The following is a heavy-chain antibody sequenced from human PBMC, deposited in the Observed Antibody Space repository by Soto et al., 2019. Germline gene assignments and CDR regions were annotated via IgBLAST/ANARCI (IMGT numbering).Heavy chain of an antibody. CDR1: GGSISSGGYY. CDR2: IYYSGST. V-gene: IGHV4-31*02. J-gene: IGHJ3*02. Sequence: SETLSLTCTVSGGSISSGGYYWSWIRQHPGKGLEWIGYIYYSGSTYYNPSLKGRVTISVDTSKNQFSLKLSSVTAADTAVYYCAREGYCGGDCYSSAFDIWGQGTMVTVSS. D-gene: IGHD2-21*02. CDR3: AREGYCGGDCYSSAFDI.